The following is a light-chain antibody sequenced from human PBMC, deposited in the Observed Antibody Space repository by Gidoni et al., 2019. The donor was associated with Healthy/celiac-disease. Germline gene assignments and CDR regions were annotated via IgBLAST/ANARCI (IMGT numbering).Light chain of an antibody. Sequence: QSALTQPRSVSGSPGQSVTISCTGTSSDVGGYNYVSWYQQHPGKAPKLMIYDVSKRRSGVPDRFSGSKSGNTASLTISGLQAEDEADYYCCSYAGSYTFAYVFGTGTKVTVL. CDR1: SSDVGGYNY. V-gene: IGLV2-11*01. J-gene: IGLJ1*01. CDR2: DVS. CDR3: CSYAGSYTFAYV.